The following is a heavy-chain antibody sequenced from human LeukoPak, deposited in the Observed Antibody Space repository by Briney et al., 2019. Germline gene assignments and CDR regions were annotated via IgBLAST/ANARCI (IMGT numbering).Heavy chain of an antibody. D-gene: IGHD3-10*01. Sequence: ASVKVSCKASGYTFTSYYMHWVRQAPGQGLEWMGIINPSGGSTSYAQKFQGRVTMTRDTSTSTVYMELSSLRSEDTAVYYCAREVRFGEAHYYGMDVWGQGTTVTVSS. CDR2: INPSGGST. J-gene: IGHJ6*02. CDR3: AREVRFGEAHYYGMDV. CDR1: GYTFTSYY. V-gene: IGHV1-46*01.